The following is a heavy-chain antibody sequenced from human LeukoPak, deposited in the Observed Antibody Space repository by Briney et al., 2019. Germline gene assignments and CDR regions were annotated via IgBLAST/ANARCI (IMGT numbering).Heavy chain of an antibody. CDR1: GFTLCNYA. CDR2: ISGNGYNT. J-gene: IGHJ4*02. V-gene: IGHV3-23*01. Sequence: GGSLRLSCAASGFTLCNYAMSWVRQAPGKGLEWVSAISGNGYNTYYADSVKGRFTISSETSGNTMYLQMHSLRAEDAAVYYCAKGVRLWFAFYFDYGGQGTLASVSS. CDR3: AKGVRLWFAFYFDY. D-gene: IGHD3-10*01.